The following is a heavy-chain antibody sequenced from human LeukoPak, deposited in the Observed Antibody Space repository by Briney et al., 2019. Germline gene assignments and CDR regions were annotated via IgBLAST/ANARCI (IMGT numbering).Heavy chain of an antibody. CDR3: AREWRHWNPNCYYYYMDV. V-gene: IGHV3-7*01. CDR1: GFTFSSYW. CDR2: IKQDGSEK. D-gene: IGHD1-1*01. J-gene: IGHJ6*03. Sequence: GGSLRLTCAASGFTFSSYWMSWVRQAPGKGLEWVANIKQDGSEKYYVDSVKGRFTISRDNAKNSLYLQMNSLRAEDTAVYYCAREWRHWNPNCYYYYMDVWGKGTTVTVSS.